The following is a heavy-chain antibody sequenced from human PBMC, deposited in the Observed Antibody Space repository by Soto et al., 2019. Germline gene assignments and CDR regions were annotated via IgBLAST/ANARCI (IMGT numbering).Heavy chain of an antibody. V-gene: IGHV1-69*12. Sequence: QVQLVQSGAEVKKPGSSVKVSCKASGGTFSSYAISWVRQAPGQGLEWMGGISPIFGTAHYAQKFQGRVTITADESTGTAYMELIRLSSEDPAVYYCATDRGRSSTPHGCSGGSCFDDWGQGTLVTVSS. CDR3: ATDRGRSSTPHGCSGGSCFDD. J-gene: IGHJ5*02. CDR2: ISPIFGTA. D-gene: IGHD2-15*01. CDR1: GGTFSSYA.